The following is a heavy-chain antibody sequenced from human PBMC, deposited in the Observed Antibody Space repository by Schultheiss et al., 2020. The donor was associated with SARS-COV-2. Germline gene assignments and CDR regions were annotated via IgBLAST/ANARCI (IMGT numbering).Heavy chain of an antibody. CDR2: INHSGSN. Sequence: SETLTLTCAVYGGSFSGYYWSWIRQPPGKGLEWIGEINHSGSNKYNPSLKSRVTISVETSKNQFSLKLSYVTAADTAVYYCARGDVQTVYPRPPFDYWGQGTLVTVSS. D-gene: IGHD3-9*01. V-gene: IGHV4-34*01. CDR1: GGSFSGYY. J-gene: IGHJ4*02. CDR3: ARGDVQTVYPRPPFDY.